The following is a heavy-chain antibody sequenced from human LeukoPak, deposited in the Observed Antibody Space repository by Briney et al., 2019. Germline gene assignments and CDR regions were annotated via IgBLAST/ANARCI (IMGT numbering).Heavy chain of an antibody. Sequence: PGGSLRLSCAASGFTFSSYAMHWVRQAPGKGLEWVAVISYDGSNKYYADSVKGRFTISRDNSKNTLYLQMNSLRAEDAALYSCAKDLWSWGGPDYWGQGTLVTVSS. D-gene: IGHD1-26*01. J-gene: IGHJ4*02. V-gene: IGHV3-30-3*01. CDR1: GFTFSSYA. CDR3: AKDLWSWGGPDY. CDR2: ISYDGSNK.